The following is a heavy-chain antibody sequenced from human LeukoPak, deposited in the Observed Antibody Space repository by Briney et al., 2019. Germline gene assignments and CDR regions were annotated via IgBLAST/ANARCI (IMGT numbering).Heavy chain of an antibody. D-gene: IGHD4-23*01. CDR1: GFTFSGFA. CDR2: ISYDGSNK. V-gene: IGHV3-30-3*01. CDR3: AKGGQRPRWALDY. J-gene: IGHJ4*02. Sequence: GRSLRLSCAASGFTFSGFAMHWVRQAPGKGLEWVAVISYDGSNKYYADSVKGRFTISRDNSKNTLYLQMNSLRAEDTAVYYCAKGGQRPRWALDYWGQGTLVTVSS.